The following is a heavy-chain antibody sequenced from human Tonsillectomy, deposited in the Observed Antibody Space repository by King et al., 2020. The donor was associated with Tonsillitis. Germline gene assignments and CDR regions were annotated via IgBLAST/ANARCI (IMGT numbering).Heavy chain of an antibody. CDR1: GFTFSSYA. D-gene: IGHD3-10*01. V-gene: IGHV3-23*04. Sequence: VQLVESGGGLVQPGGSLRLYCAASGFTFSSYAMSWVRQAPGKGLEWVSAISGSGGSTYYADSVKGRFTISRDNSKNTLYLQMNSLRAEDTAVYYCAKMGARINVVRGVPVFFYFGMDVCGHGTTVTVSS. CDR3: AKMGARINVVRGVPVFFYFGMDV. CDR2: ISGSGGST. J-gene: IGHJ6*02.